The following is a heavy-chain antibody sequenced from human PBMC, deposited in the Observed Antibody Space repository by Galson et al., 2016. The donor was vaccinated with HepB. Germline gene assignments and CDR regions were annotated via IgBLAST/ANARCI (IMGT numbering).Heavy chain of an antibody. CDR1: GYNFATFW. V-gene: IGHV5-51*01. D-gene: IGHD1-1*01. Sequence: QSGAEVKKPGESLNISCKTSGYNFATFWVAWVRHMPGKGLEWLGIINPSNSDVRSNSDVRDSPTFVGQVTLSVDKSTTTAYLHWSGLKASDTAIYYCAVHVGDYHSFYNMYGIDVWGQGTPVTVSS. CDR2: INPSNSDVRSNSDV. J-gene: IGHJ6*02. CDR3: AVHVGDYHSFYNMYGIDV.